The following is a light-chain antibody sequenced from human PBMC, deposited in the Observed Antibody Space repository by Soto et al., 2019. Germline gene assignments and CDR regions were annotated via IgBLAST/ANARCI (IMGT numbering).Light chain of an antibody. CDR1: QYISNY. J-gene: IGKJ3*01. Sequence: DIQMTQSPPSLSASVGDRVTITCRARQYISNYLNWYQQKPGKAPKVLIYESSNLEAGVPSRFSGSGSGTEFTFTTSSLQPEDLATYYCQQYYYLPLTFGPGPKVDIK. CDR3: QQYYYLPLT. CDR2: ESS. V-gene: IGKV1-33*01.